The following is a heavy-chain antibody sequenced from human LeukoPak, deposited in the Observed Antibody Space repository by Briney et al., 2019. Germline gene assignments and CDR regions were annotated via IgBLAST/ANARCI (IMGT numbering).Heavy chain of an antibody. D-gene: IGHD1-20*01. CDR2: ISWNSGSI. CDR1: GFTFGNHW. J-gene: IGHJ4*02. Sequence: QAGGSLRLSCGASGFTFGNHWMHWVRQAPGKGLEWVSGISWNSGSIGYADSVKGRFTISRDNAKNSLYLQMNSLRAEDTALYYCAKAGYNLHYFDYWGQGTLVTVSS. V-gene: IGHV3-9*01. CDR3: AKAGYNLHYFDY.